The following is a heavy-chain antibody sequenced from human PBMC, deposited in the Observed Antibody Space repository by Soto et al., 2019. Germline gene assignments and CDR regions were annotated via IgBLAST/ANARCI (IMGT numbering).Heavy chain of an antibody. CDR1: GGSISSGGYS. V-gene: IGHV4-30-2*01. CDR2: IYHSGST. J-gene: IGHJ4*02. Sequence: QLQLQESGSGLVKPSQTLSLTCAVSGGSISSGGYSWSWIRQPPGKGLEWIGDIYHSGSTFYNPTLKRRVTISVDRSKNQFSLKLSSVTAADTAVYYCARGQVVAAQHWGQGTLVTVSS. D-gene: IGHD2-15*01. CDR3: ARGQVVAAQH.